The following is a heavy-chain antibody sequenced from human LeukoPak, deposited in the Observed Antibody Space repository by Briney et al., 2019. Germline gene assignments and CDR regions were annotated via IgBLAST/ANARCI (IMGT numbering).Heavy chain of an antibody. CDR1: GFTFSSYG. CDR3: AKGAYYYDSSGDDAFDI. J-gene: IGHJ3*02. CDR2: IRYDGSNK. D-gene: IGHD3-22*01. Sequence: GGSLRLSCAAAGFTFSSYGMDWVRQAPGKGLEWVAFIRYDGSNKYYADSVKGRFTISRDNSKNTLYLQMNSLRAEDTAVYYCAKGAYYYDSSGDDAFDIWGQGTMVTVSS. V-gene: IGHV3-30*02.